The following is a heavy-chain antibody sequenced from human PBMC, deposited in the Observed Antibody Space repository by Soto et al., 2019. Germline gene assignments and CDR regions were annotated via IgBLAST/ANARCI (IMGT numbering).Heavy chain of an antibody. CDR2: IYYSGIA. V-gene: IGHV4-61*08. J-gene: IGHJ5*01. CDR3: AAFLLEVATIPS. D-gene: IGHD2-21*02. Sequence: SETLSLTCSVSGDSVTTGDYYWTWIRQPPGKGLEWLGHIYYSGIAKYNPSLVSRVIISQDTSKNQFSLRLTSVTTADTAVYFFAAFLLEVATIPSWGHGTLVTVSS. CDR1: GDSVTTGDYY.